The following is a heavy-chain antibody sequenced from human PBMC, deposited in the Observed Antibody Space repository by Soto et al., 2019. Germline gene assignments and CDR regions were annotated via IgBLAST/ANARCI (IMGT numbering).Heavy chain of an antibody. Sequence: QITLKESGPTLVKPTQTLTLTCTFSAFSLSTGGVGVGWIRQPPGKALEWLALIYWDDDKRYSPSLRSRLTITKDTSKNPVVLTMTNMDPVDTATHYCIQSRCGGDCLQSYASYYYYGMDVWGQGTTVTVSS. CDR1: AFSLSTGGVG. CDR2: IYWDDDK. CDR3: IQSRCGGDCLQSYASYYYYGMDV. V-gene: IGHV2-5*02. J-gene: IGHJ6*02. D-gene: IGHD2-21*02.